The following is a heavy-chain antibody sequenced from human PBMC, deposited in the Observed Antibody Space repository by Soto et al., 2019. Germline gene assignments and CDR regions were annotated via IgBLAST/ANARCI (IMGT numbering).Heavy chain of an antibody. Sequence: GGSLRLSCAASGFTFDDGAMHWVRQAPGKGLEWVSGISWNSGSIGYADSVKGRFTISRDNAKNSLYLQMNSLRAEDTALYYCAVAAGKYYYYYYMFVWGKGSTVTVS. V-gene: IGHV3-9*01. J-gene: IGHJ6*03. CDR2: ISWNSGSI. D-gene: IGHD6-13*01. CDR1: GFTFDDGA. CDR3: AVAAGKYYYYYYMFV.